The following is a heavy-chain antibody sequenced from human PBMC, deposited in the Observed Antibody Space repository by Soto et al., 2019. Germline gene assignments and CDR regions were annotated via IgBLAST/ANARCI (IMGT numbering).Heavy chain of an antibody. V-gene: IGHV1-3*05. CDR2: INAGNGNT. J-gene: IGHJ4*02. Sequence: QVQLVQSGAEEKKPGASVKVSCKASGYTFTSYAMNWVRQAPGQRLEWMGWINAGNGNTKYSQKFQGRVTITRDTSASTAYMELSSLRSAARAVYYCARSSGVVNALDYWGQGTLVTVSS. CDR3: ARSSGVVNALDY. D-gene: IGHD3-3*01. CDR1: GYTFTSYA.